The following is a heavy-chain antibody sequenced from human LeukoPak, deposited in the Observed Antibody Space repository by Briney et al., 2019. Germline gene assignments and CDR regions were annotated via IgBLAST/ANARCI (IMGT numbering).Heavy chain of an antibody. Sequence: GRSLRLSCTTSGFTFGDYAVSWVRQAPGNGLEWVGFIRSKTYGGTTEYAASVKGRWTISRDDSKSIAYLQMNSLKTEDTAVYYCTIDPWYRGDCWGQGTLVTVSS. CDR2: IRSKTYGGTT. CDR3: TIDPWYRGDC. D-gene: IGHD3-10*01. CDR1: GFTFGDYA. J-gene: IGHJ4*02. V-gene: IGHV3-49*04.